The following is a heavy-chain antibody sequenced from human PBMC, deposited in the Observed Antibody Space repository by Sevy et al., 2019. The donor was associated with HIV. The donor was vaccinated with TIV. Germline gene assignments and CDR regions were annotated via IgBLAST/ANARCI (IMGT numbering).Heavy chain of an antibody. CDR3: ARDPDVIAVAGREDWFDP. CDR1: GLTFSSYA. J-gene: IGHJ5*02. D-gene: IGHD6-19*01. V-gene: IGHV3-30-3*01. Sequence: GGSLRLSCAASGLTFSSYAMHWVRQAPGKGLEWVAVISYDGSNKYYADSVKGRFTISRDNSKNTLYLQMNSLRAEDTAVYYCARDPDVIAVAGREDWFDPWGQGTLVTVSS. CDR2: ISYDGSNK.